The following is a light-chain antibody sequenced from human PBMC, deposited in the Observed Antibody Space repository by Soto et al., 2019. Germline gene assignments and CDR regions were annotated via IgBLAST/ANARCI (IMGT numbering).Light chain of an antibody. CDR3: QQYGSSRT. Sequence: EIVLTQSPATLSLSPGERATLSCRASQSVSSNLAWYQQKPGQAPRLLIYGASSRATDIPDRFSGSGSGTDFTLTISTLEPEDFALYYCQQYGSSRTFGQGTKVDIK. V-gene: IGKV3-20*01. CDR2: GAS. J-gene: IGKJ1*01. CDR1: QSVSSN.